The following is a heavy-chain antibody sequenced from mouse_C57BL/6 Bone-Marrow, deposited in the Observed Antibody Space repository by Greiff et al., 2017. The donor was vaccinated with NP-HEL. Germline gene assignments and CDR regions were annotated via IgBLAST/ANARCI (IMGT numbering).Heavy chain of an antibody. Sequence: QVQLQQPGAELVKPGASVKLSCKASGYTFTSYWMQWVKQRPGQGLEWIGEIDPSDSYTNYNQKFKGKAKLTVDKSSSTAYMQHSSLTSEDSAVYYCARGNWDEGYWGQGTTLTVSS. J-gene: IGHJ2*01. D-gene: IGHD4-1*01. CDR1: GYTFTSYW. CDR3: ARGNWDEGY. V-gene: IGHV1-50*01. CDR2: IDPSDSYT.